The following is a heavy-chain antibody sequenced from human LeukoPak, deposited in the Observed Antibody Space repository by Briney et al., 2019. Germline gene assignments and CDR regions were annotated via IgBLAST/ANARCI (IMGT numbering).Heavy chain of an antibody. J-gene: IGHJ5*02. CDR1: GGSINSSDYY. CDR3: ARHIRQQTFDP. Sequence: SETLSLTCTVSGGSINSSDYYWGWIRQPPGKGLEWIGSMHYSGSTYYNQSLKSRVTISVDTSKNQSFLKLSSVTAADTAVYYCARHIRQQTFDPWGQGTLVTVSS. V-gene: IGHV4-39*01. D-gene: IGHD6-13*01. CDR2: MHYSGST.